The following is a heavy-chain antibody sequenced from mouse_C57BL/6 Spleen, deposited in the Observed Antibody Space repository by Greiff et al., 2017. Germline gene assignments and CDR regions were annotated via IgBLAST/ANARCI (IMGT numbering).Heavy chain of an antibody. V-gene: IGHV5-17*01. Sequence: EVQRVESGGGLVKPGGSLKLSCAASGFTFSDYGMHWVRQAPEKGLECVAYISSGSSTIYYADTVKGRFTISRDNAKNTLFLQMTSLRSEDTAMYYCARRLGQGTACFAYWGQGTLVTVSA. J-gene: IGHJ3*01. CDR1: GFTFSDYG. D-gene: IGHD3-3*01. CDR3: ARRLGQGTACFAY. CDR2: ISSGSSTI.